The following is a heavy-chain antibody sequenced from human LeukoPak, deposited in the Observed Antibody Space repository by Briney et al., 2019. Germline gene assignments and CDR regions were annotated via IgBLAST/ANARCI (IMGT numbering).Heavy chain of an antibody. CDR3: ARAGGYSGYDSDGGHYFDY. V-gene: IGHV3-74*01. CDR2: INSDGSST. J-gene: IGHJ4*02. Sequence: GGSLRLSCAASGFTFSSYWMHWVRHAPGKGLVWVSRINSDGSSTSYADSVKGRFTISRDNAKNTLYLQMNSLRAEDTAVYYCARAGGYSGYDSDGGHYFDYWGQGTLVTVSS. D-gene: IGHD5-12*01. CDR1: GFTFSSYW.